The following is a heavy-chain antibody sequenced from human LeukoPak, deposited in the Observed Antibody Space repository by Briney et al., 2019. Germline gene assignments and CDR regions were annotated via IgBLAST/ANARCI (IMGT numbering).Heavy chain of an antibody. CDR2: ISSSGST. J-gene: IGHJ6*02. Sequence: PSQTLSLTCTVSGGSMSSGRYYWNWIRQPAGKGLEWSGRISSSGSTTYNPSLKSRVTISVDTSTNEFSLKLSSVTAADTAVYYCARDLRFGEPYPVDVWGQGTTVTVSS. V-gene: IGHV4-61*02. CDR3: ARDLRFGEPYPVDV. CDR1: GGSMSSGRYY. D-gene: IGHD3-10*01.